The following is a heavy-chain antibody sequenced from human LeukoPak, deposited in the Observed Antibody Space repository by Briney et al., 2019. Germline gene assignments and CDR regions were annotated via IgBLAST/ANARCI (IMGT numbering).Heavy chain of an antibody. CDR1: GFTFSSYA. Sequence: GGSLRLSCAASGFTFSSYAMHWVRQAPGKGLEWVTVISYDGSNKYYADSVKGRFTISRDNSKNTLYLQMNSLRAEDTAVYYCLPAGQLVGYWGQGTLVTVSS. D-gene: IGHD6-6*01. CDR2: ISYDGSNK. V-gene: IGHV3-30-3*01. J-gene: IGHJ4*02. CDR3: LPAGQLVGY.